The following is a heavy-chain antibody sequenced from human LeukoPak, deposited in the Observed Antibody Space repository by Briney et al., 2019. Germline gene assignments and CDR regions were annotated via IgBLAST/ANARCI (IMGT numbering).Heavy chain of an antibody. CDR2: ISYDGSNK. J-gene: IGHJ4*02. D-gene: IGHD3-22*01. V-gene: IGHV3-30*18. CDR3: AKDALTADTSGYYFDH. CDR1: GFTFSSYG. Sequence: GRSLRLSCAASGFTFSSYGMHWARQAPGKGLEWVAVISYDGSNKYYADSVKGRFTISRDNAKSSLYLQMNSLREEDTAIYYCAKDALTADTSGYYFDHWGQGTLVTVSS.